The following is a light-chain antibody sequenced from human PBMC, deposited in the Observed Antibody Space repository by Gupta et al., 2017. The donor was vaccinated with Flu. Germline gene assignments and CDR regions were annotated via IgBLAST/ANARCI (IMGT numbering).Light chain of an antibody. CDR1: KLRNKS. Sequence: SYVATQPPPVSVSPGQTASITCSGDKLRNKSVCWYQQKPGQSPILVIYQNNKRPSGIPERFSTSKSGNTATLTVSRTQARDETDYYCQAWDKSTGVFGGGTKLTVL. J-gene: IGLJ3*02. CDR2: QNN. CDR3: QAWDKSTGV. V-gene: IGLV3-1*01.